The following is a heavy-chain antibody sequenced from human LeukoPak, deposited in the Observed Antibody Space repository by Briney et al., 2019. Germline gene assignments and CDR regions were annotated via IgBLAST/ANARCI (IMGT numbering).Heavy chain of an antibody. Sequence: SETLSLTCTVSGGSISPYYWSWVRQSPGKGLEWIAYIFYSGSTNYNPSLKSRVTISLDTSKKQFSLRLSSVTAADTAVYYCAREYGLWFGDYWYFDLWGRGTLVTVSS. CDR1: GGSISPYY. D-gene: IGHD3-10*01. CDR2: IFYSGST. J-gene: IGHJ2*01. V-gene: IGHV4-59*01. CDR3: AREYGLWFGDYWYFDL.